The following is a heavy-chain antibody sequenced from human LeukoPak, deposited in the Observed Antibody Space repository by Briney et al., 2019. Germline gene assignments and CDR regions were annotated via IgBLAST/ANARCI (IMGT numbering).Heavy chain of an antibody. D-gene: IGHD4-17*01. CDR1: GGSISSYY. J-gene: IGHJ3*02. CDR3: ARDKTTVTNGGAFDI. CDR2: IYTSGST. V-gene: IGHV4-4*07. Sequence: SETLSLTCTVSGGSISSYYWSWIRQPAGKGLEWIGRIYTSGSTNYNPSLKSRVTMSVDTSKNQFSLKLSSVTAADTAVYYCARDKTTVTNGGAFDIWGQGTMVTVSS.